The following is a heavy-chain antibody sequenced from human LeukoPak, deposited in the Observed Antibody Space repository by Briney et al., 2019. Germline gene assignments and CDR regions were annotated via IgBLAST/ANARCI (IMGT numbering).Heavy chain of an antibody. Sequence: PGGSLRLSCSASGFTFSSYSMNWVRQAPGKGLEWVSSITSSSSYIFYADSVKGRFTISRDNAKNTLYLQMNSLRAEDTAVYYCAKETGYSSGWYLDYWGQGTLVTVSS. CDR1: GFTFSSYS. V-gene: IGHV3-21*04. CDR3: AKETGYSSGWYLDY. CDR2: ITSSSSYI. D-gene: IGHD6-19*01. J-gene: IGHJ4*02.